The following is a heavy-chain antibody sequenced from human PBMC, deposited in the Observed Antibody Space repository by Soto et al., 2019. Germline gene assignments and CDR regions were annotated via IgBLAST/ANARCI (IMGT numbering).Heavy chain of an antibody. CDR2: IYPGDSDT. CDR3: ARRRVDSSGYHDAFDI. V-gene: IGHV5-51*01. J-gene: IGHJ3*02. D-gene: IGHD3-22*01. CDR1: GYSFTSYW. Sequence: PGESLKISCKGSGYSFTSYWIGWVRQMPGKGLEWMGIIYPGDSDTRYSPSFQGQVTISADKSISTAYLQWSSLKASDTAMYYCARRRVDSSGYHDAFDIWGQGTMVTVSS.